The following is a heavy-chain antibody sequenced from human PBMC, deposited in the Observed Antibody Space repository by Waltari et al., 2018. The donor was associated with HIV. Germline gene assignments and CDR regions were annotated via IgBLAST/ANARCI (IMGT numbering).Heavy chain of an antibody. CDR1: GGSFSGYS. CDR3: ARGSYGSGSSGMDV. V-gene: IGHV4-34*01. D-gene: IGHD3-10*01. CDR2: INQSGST. J-gene: IGHJ6*02. Sequence: QVQLQQWGAGLFKPPETLYPTCAVHGGSFSGYSCIWTRQPPGKGLEWNREINQSGSTNYNPSLKSRVTISVDTSKNQFSLKLSSVTAADTAVYYCARGSYGSGSSGMDVWGQGTTVTVSS.